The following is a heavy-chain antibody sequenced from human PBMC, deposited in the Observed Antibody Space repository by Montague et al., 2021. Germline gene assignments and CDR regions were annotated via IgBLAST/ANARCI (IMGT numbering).Heavy chain of an antibody. V-gene: IGHV4-59*01. CDR1: GGSISSFY. CDR3: AREWGAFDS. CDR2: IYYNGNT. D-gene: IGHD3-16*01. J-gene: IGHJ4*02. Sequence: SETLSLTCTVSGGSISSFYWHWIRHSPGKGLEWIGEIYYNGNTKYDPSLKSRVTMSVDTSKNQISLRLSSVTVADTAVYYCAREWGAFDSWGQGTLVTVSS.